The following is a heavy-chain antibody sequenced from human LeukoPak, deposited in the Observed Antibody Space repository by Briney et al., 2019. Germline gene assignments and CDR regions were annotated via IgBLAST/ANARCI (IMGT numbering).Heavy chain of an antibody. CDR2: IWCDGSNK. Sequence: GGSLRLSSAASGFTFSSYGMHWVRQAPGKGLEWVAVIWCDGSNKYYADSVKGRFTISRDNSKNTLYLQMNSLRAEDTAVYYCARECSSTSSAIDPWGQGTLVTVSS. V-gene: IGHV3-33*01. D-gene: IGHD2-2*01. CDR3: ARECSSTSSAIDP. J-gene: IGHJ5*02. CDR1: GFTFSSYG.